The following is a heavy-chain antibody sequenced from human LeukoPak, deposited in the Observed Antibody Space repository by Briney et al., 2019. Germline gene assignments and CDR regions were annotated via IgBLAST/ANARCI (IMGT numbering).Heavy chain of an antibody. D-gene: IGHD3-10*01. CDR3: ARFYGAGGNHRYYFGS. J-gene: IGHJ4*02. V-gene: IGHV3-21*01. CDR1: GFTFNTYS. Sequence: GGPLRLSCAASGFTFNTYSMNWVRQAPGKGLEWVSCISSSSDYIYYTDSVKGRFTISRDNARNSLYLQMNSLRVEDTAVYYCARFYGAGGNHRYYFGSWGQGILVTVSS. CDR2: ISSSSDYI.